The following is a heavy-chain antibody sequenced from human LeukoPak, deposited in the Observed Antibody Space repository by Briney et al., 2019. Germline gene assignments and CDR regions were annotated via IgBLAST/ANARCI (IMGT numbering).Heavy chain of an antibody. Sequence: SETLSLTCSVSGGSFSSYFWSWVRQPAGKGLEWIGRIYPSGNTNYNPSLKSRVTISVDTSKKQFSLKLSSVTAADTAVYYCARSKDILTGYCFDYWGQGTLVTVSS. CDR2: IYPSGNT. CDR1: GGSFSSYF. CDR3: ARSKDILTGYCFDY. J-gene: IGHJ4*02. D-gene: IGHD3-9*01. V-gene: IGHV4-4*07.